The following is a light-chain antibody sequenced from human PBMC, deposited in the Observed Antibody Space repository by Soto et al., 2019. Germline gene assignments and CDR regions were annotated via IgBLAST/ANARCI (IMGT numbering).Light chain of an antibody. CDR3: QVWDSSSDVV. CDR1: NIGSKS. Sequence: SYELTQPPSVSVAPGKTARITCGGNNIGSKSVHWYQQKPGQAPVLVIYYDSDRPSGIPERFSGSNSGNTATLTISRVEAGEEAAYYCQVWDSSSDVVFGGGTKLTVL. V-gene: IGLV3-21*04. CDR2: YDS. J-gene: IGLJ2*01.